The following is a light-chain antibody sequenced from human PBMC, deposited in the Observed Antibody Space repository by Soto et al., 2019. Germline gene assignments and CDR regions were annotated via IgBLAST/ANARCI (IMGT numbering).Light chain of an antibody. CDR2: EVS. J-gene: IGLJ1*01. CDR3: SSYTSSSTL. CDR1: SSDVGSYNY. Sequence: QSALTQPASVSGSPGQSITISCTGTSSDVGSYNYVSWYQQHPGKAPKLMIYEVSDRPSGISIRFSGSKSGNTASLTISGLQTEDEADYYCSSYTSSSTLFGTGTQLTVL. V-gene: IGLV2-14*01.